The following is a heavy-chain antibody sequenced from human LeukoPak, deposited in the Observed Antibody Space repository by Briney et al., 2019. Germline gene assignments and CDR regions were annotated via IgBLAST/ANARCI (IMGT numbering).Heavy chain of an antibody. Sequence: GGSLRLSCAASGFTFDDYGMHWVRQPPGKGLVWVSGISWNSGNIGYADSVKGRFTISRDNAKNSLYLQMNSLRAEDTALYYCAKVDGYNSGWYDYWGQGTLVTVSS. D-gene: IGHD6-19*01. CDR1: GFTFDDYG. CDR3: AKVDGYNSGWYDY. CDR2: ISWNSGNI. J-gene: IGHJ4*02. V-gene: IGHV3-9*01.